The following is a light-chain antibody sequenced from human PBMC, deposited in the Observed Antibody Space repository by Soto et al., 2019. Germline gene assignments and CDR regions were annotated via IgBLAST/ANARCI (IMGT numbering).Light chain of an antibody. CDR1: QSVSSN. V-gene: IGKV3-15*01. J-gene: IGKJ5*01. Sequence: EIVMTQSPATLSVSPGERATLSCRASQSVSSNLAWYQQKPGQAPRLLIYGASTRATGIPARFSGSGSGTEFTLTISSLQSEDFAVYYCQQYNIWLLITFGQGTRLEIK. CDR2: GAS. CDR3: QQYNIWLLIT.